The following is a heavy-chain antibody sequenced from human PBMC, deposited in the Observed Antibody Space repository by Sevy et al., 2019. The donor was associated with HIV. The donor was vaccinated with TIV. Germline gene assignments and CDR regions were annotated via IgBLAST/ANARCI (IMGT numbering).Heavy chain of an antibody. CDR3: ARQYSSSWYGWFDP. CDR1: GFTFSSYA. J-gene: IGHJ5*02. CDR2: ISGSGGST. V-gene: IGHV3-23*01. D-gene: IGHD6-13*01. Sequence: GGSLRLSCAASGFTFSSYAMSWVRQAPGKGLEWVSAISGSGGSTYYADSVKGRFTISRDNSKNTLYLQMNGLRAEDTAVYYCARQYSSSWYGWFDPWGQGTLVTVSS.